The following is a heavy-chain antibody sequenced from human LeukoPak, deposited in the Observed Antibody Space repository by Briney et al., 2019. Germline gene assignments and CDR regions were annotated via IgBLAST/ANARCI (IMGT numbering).Heavy chain of an antibody. CDR2: INHSGGTI. V-gene: IGHV3-11*01. CDR3: ARVRGSYSTDY. CDR1: GFTFSDYY. Sequence: GGSLRLSCAASGFTFSDYYMSWIRQAPGKGLEWVSYINHSGGTIYYADSVKGRFTISRDNAKNSLYLQMDSLRAEDTAVYYCARVRGSYSTDYWGQGTLVTVSS. J-gene: IGHJ4*02. D-gene: IGHD1-26*01.